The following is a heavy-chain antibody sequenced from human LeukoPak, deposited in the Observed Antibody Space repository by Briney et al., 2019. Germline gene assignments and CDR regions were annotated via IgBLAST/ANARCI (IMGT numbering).Heavy chain of an antibody. V-gene: IGHV3-23*01. Sequence: GGSLRLSCAVSGFTFSSYAMSWVRQAPGKGLEWVSAISGSGGSTYYADSVKGRFTISRDNSKNTLYLQMNSLRAEDTAVYYCAKDKSYDFWSGYFKFDYWGQGTLVTVSS. CDR1: GFTFSSYA. CDR2: ISGSGGST. J-gene: IGHJ4*02. D-gene: IGHD3-3*01. CDR3: AKDKSYDFWSGYFKFDY.